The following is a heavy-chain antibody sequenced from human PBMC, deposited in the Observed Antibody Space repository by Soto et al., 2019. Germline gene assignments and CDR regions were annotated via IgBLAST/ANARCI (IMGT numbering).Heavy chain of an antibody. V-gene: IGHV4-31*03. D-gene: IGHD3-10*01. J-gene: IGHJ6*02. Sequence: QVQLQESGPGLVKPSQTLSLTCTVSGGSITSANFFWTWIRQHPGKGLEWIGYIYHSGSTYYNPSLKSRVTISIDKSQNQFSLTLTSVPAADTAIYFCARDRLSLIRGVPHYDGIDVWGQGTTVTVSS. CDR1: GGSITSANFF. CDR2: IYHSGST. CDR3: ARDRLSLIRGVPHYDGIDV.